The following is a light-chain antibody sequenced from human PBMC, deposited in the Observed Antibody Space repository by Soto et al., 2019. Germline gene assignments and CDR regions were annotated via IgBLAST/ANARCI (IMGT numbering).Light chain of an antibody. V-gene: IGKV3-20*01. CDR3: QQYGTSPPIT. CDR1: QSINSKS. Sequence: EIVLTQSPGTLSLSPGEGATVSCRVSQSINSKSLVWYQRKFGQAPRLLIYNTSSRATGIPARFSGSGSGTDFTLTISRLEPEDFAVYYCQQYGTSPPITFGQGTRLEIK. J-gene: IGKJ5*01. CDR2: NTS.